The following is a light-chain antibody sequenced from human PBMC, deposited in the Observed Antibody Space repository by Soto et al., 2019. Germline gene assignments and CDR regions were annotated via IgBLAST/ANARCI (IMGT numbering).Light chain of an antibody. V-gene: IGKV4-1*01. CDR1: QSVFHSSYKTNH. J-gene: IGKJ4*01. CDR2: GAP. Sequence: DVVMSQSPDSLAVSLGERATINCKSSQSVFHSSYKTNHLAWYQKKPGQPPKPLIHGAPTRESGVPNRFSGSGSGTDFTLTISNLQAEDVAVYYCQQYYSSPITFGGGTRVEIK. CDR3: QQYYSSPIT.